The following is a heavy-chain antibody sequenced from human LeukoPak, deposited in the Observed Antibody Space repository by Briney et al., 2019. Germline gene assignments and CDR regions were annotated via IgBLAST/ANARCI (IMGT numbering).Heavy chain of an antibody. Sequence: GGSLRLSCAASGFTFSNFAMSWVRQAAGQGLEWVSGISGSGYTAYYADSVKGRFTISRANSKNTLYLQMDSLRVEDTAVYYCAKEGLYTTSYLYDSWGQGTLVTVSS. CDR2: ISGSGYTA. V-gene: IGHV3-23*01. CDR1: GFTFSNFA. D-gene: IGHD6-6*01. CDR3: AKEGLYTTSYLYDS. J-gene: IGHJ5*01.